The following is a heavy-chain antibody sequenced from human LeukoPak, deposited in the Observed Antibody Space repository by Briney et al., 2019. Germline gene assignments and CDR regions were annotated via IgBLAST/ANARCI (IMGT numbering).Heavy chain of an antibody. D-gene: IGHD3-22*01. J-gene: IGHJ4*02. Sequence: ASVKVSCKASGYTFTSYGISWVRQAPGQGLEWMGWISAYNGNTNYAQKVQGRVTMTTDTSTSTAYMELRSLRSDDTAVYYCAAGGPRDSSGYHTPGAADYWGQGTLVTVSS. CDR1: GYTFTSYG. V-gene: IGHV1-18*01. CDR3: AAGGPRDSSGYHTPGAADY. CDR2: ISAYNGNT.